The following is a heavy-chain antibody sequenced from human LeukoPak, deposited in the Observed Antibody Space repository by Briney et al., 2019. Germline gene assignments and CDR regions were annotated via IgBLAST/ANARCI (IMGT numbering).Heavy chain of an antibody. Sequence: GASVKVSCKASGYTFTSYGISWVRQAPGQGLEWIGWISAYNGNTNYAQKLQGRVTMTTDTSTSTAYMELRSLRSDDTAVYYCARGYSSGWFKDPNWFDPWGQGTLVTVSS. V-gene: IGHV1-18*01. CDR2: ISAYNGNT. D-gene: IGHD6-19*01. J-gene: IGHJ5*02. CDR1: GYTFTSYG. CDR3: ARGYSSGWFKDPNWFDP.